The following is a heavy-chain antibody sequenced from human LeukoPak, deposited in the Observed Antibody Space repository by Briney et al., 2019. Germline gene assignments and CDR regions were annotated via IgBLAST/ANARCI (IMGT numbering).Heavy chain of an antibody. CDR1: GFTVSSKY. V-gene: IGHV3-53*01. D-gene: IGHD2-15*01. J-gene: IGHJ4*02. CDR3: ARVVAPRNPFDY. Sequence: GGSLRLSCAASGFTVSSKYMNWVRQAPGKRLEWVSVIYSGGSTYYADSVKGRFTISRDNSKNTLYLQMNSLRAEDTAVYYCARVVAPRNPFDYWGQGTLVTVSS. CDR2: IYSGGST.